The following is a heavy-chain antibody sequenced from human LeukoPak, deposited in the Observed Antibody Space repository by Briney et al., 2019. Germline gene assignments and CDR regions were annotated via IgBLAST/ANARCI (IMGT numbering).Heavy chain of an antibody. D-gene: IGHD3-22*01. V-gene: IGHV4-31*03. CDR3: ARGYYYDSSGYCHFDY. CDR1: GGSISSGGYY. Sequence: PSQTLSLTCTVSGGSISSGGYYWNWIRQHPGKGLEWIGYIYYSGSTYYNPSLKSRATISVDTSKNQFSLKLSSVTAADTAVYYCARGYYYDSSGYCHFDYWGQGTLVTVSS. J-gene: IGHJ4*02. CDR2: IYYSGST.